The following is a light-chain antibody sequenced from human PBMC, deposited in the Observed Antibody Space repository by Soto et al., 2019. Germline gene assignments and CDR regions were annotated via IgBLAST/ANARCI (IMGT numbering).Light chain of an antibody. V-gene: IGKV1-27*01. J-gene: IGKJ1*01. Sequence: DIQMTQSPSSLSASVGDRVTITCRASQDISNYLAWYQQKPGKAPKLLIYAASTLQSGVPSRFSGSGSGTDFTLTISSLQPEDGATYYCQKYNSAPVWFGQGTKVELK. CDR1: QDISNY. CDR3: QKYNSAPVW. CDR2: AAS.